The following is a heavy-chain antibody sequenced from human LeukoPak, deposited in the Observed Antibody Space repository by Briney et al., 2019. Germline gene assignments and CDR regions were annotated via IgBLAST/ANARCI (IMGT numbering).Heavy chain of an antibody. CDR2: MSWDGGST. D-gene: IGHD4/OR15-4a*01. J-gene: IGHJ4*02. Sequence: GGSLRLSCAASGFTFDDYTMHWVRQAPGKGLEWVSLMSWDGGSTYYADSVKGRFTISRDNSKNTLYLQMNSLRAEDTAVYYCARRAGAYSHPYDYWGQGTLVTVSS. CDR1: GFTFDDYT. V-gene: IGHV3-43*01. CDR3: ARRAGAYSHPYDY.